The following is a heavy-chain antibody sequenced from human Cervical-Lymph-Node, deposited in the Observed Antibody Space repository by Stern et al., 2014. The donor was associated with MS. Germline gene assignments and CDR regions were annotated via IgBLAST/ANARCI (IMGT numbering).Heavy chain of an antibody. J-gene: IGHJ4*02. CDR2: IYWDDQK. CDR1: GVYLSTSGLG. Sequence: QVTLKESGPALVKPTQTLTLTCTFSGVYLSTSGLGVGWIRQPPGEALEWLAYIYWDDQKRYSPSLKSRLTITKDTSKNQVVLTLTNVDPVDTATYYCAHRTAGPFDYWGQGTLVTVSS. V-gene: IGHV2-5*02. CDR3: AHRTAGPFDY.